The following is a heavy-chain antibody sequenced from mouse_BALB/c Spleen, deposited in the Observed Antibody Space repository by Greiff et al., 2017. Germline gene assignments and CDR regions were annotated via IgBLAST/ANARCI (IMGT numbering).Heavy chain of an antibody. CDR1: GYAFTNYL. V-gene: IGHV1-54*01. Sequence: QVQLQQSGAELVRPGTSVKVSCKASGYAFTNYLIEWVKQRPGQGLEWIGVINPGSGGTNYNEKFKGKATLTADKSSSTAYMQLSSLTSDDSAVYFCARRDDYEDYAMDYWGQGTSVTVSS. J-gene: IGHJ4*01. D-gene: IGHD2-4*01. CDR2: INPGSGGT. CDR3: ARRDDYEDYAMDY.